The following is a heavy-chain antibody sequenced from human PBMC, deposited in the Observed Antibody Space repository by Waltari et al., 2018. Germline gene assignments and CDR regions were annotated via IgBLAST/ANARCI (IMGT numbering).Heavy chain of an antibody. CDR1: GGSISRSNW. CDR2: IYHSGST. V-gene: IGHV4-4*02. Sequence: QVQLQESGPGLVKPSGTLSLTCAVSGGSISRSNWWSWVRQPPGKGLEWIGEIYHSGSTNYNPSLKSRVTISVDKSKNQFSLKLSSVTAADTAVYYCARDKDVPEGVIILGYWGQGTLVTVSS. J-gene: IGHJ4*02. D-gene: IGHD3-10*01. CDR3: ARDKDVPEGVIILGY.